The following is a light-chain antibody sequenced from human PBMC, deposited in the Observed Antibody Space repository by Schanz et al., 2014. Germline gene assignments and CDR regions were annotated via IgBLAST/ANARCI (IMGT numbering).Light chain of an antibody. CDR3: CSFAGSHVV. Sequence: QSALTQPASVSGSPGQSITISCTGTSSDVGSYNLVSWYQQHPGKAPKLMIYDVSNRPSGVSNRFSGSKSGNTASLTISGLQAEDEAHYYCCSFAGSHVVFGGGTKLTVL. CDR1: SSDVGSYNL. V-gene: IGLV2-23*02. J-gene: IGLJ2*01. CDR2: DVS.